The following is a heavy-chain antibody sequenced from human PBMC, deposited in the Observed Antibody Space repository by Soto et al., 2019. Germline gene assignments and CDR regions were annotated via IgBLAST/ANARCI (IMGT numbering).Heavy chain of an antibody. Sequence: GGSLRLSCAASGFTVSSNYMSWVRQAPGKGLEWVSVIYSGGSTYYADSVKGRFTISRDNSKNTLYLQMNSLRAEDTAVYYCARGRTFGGVMCYFDYWGQGTLVTVSS. CDR2: IYSGGST. CDR3: ARGRTFGGVMCYFDY. J-gene: IGHJ4*02. CDR1: GFTVSSNY. D-gene: IGHD3-16*01. V-gene: IGHV3-66*01.